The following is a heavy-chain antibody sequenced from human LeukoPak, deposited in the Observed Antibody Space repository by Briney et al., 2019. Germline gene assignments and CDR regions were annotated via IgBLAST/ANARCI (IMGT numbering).Heavy chain of an antibody. CDR3: AKALTIPYYYYGMDV. Sequence: GGSLRLSCAASGFTFSSYAMSWVRQAPGKGLEWVPAISGSGGSTYYADSVKGRFTISRDNSKNTLYLQMNSLRAEDTAVYYCAKALTIPYYYYGMDVWGQGTTVTVSS. CDR1: GFTFSSYA. V-gene: IGHV3-23*01. CDR2: ISGSGGST. J-gene: IGHJ6*02. D-gene: IGHD3-3*01.